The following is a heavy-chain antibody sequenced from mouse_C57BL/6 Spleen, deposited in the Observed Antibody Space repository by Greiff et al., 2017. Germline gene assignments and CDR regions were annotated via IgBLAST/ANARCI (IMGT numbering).Heavy chain of an antibody. J-gene: IGHJ4*01. CDR2: IYPGDGDT. V-gene: IGHV1-82*01. D-gene: IGHD4-1*02. CDR1: GYAFSSSW. Sequence: QVQLQQSGPELVKPGASVKISCKASGYAFSSSWMNWVKQRPGKGLEWIGRIYPGDGDTNYNGKFKGKATLTAYKSTSTAYMPLSSLTSEDSAVYFCARVPTGTFYAMDYWGQGTSVTVSS. CDR3: ARVPTGTFYAMDY.